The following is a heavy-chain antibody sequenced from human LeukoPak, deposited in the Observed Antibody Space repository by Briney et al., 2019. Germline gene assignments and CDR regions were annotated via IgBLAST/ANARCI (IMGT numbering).Heavy chain of an antibody. CDR2: ISGTGANT. J-gene: IGHJ4*02. Sequence: GGSLRLSCAVSGFTFSSYAMTWVRQAPGKGLEWVSAISGTGANTYYADSVKGRFTTSRDNPRSTLYLQMNSLSNKDTAVYYCAYADNNGWYYFDYWGQGTLVTVSS. V-gene: IGHV3-23*01. D-gene: IGHD6-19*01. CDR3: AYADNNGWYYFDY. CDR1: GFTFSSYA.